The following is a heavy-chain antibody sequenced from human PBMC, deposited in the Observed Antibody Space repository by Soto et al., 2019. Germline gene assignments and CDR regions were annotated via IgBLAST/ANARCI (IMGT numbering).Heavy chain of an antibody. V-gene: IGHV3-7*01. J-gene: IGHJ6*02. CDR2: IKQDGSEK. D-gene: IGHD1-20*01. CDR1: GFTFSSYW. Sequence: EVQLVASGGGLVQPGGSLRLSCAASGFTFSSYWMSWVRQAPGKGLEWVANIKQDGSEKYYVDSVKGRFTISRDNAKNSQYLQMNSLIVEDTAVYYCARLLVWGGMDVWGQGTTGTVSS. CDR3: ARLLVWGGMDV.